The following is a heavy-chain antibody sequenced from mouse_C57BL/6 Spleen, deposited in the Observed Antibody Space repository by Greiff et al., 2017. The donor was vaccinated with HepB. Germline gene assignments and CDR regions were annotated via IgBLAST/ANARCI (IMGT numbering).Heavy chain of an antibody. Sequence: VQLKESGAELVKPGASVKLSCTASGFNIKDYYMHWVKQRTEQGLEWIGRIDPEDGETKYAPKFQGKATITADTSSNTAYLQLSSLTSEDTAVYYCASRHYYGSSPYAMDYWGQGTSVTVSS. CDR2: IDPEDGET. J-gene: IGHJ4*01. V-gene: IGHV14-2*01. CDR3: ASRHYYGSSPYAMDY. CDR1: GFNIKDYY. D-gene: IGHD1-1*01.